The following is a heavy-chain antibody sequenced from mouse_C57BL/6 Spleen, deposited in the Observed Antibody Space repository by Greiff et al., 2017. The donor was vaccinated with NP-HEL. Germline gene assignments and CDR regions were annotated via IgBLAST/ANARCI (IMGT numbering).Heavy chain of an antibody. Sequence: VKVVESGAELAKPGASVKLSCKASGYTFTSYWMHWVKQRPGQGLEWIGYINPSSGYTKYNQKFKDKATLTADKSSSTAYMQLSSLTYEDSAVYYCARSSAQATGWFAYWGQGTLVTVSA. D-gene: IGHD3-2*02. V-gene: IGHV1-7*01. CDR2: INPSSGYT. J-gene: IGHJ3*01. CDR3: ARSSAQATGWFAY. CDR1: GYTFTSYW.